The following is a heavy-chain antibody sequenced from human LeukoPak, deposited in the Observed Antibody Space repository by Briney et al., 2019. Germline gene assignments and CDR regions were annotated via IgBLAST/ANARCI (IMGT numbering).Heavy chain of an antibody. D-gene: IGHD4/OR15-4a*01. V-gene: IGHV3-53*01. CDR3: ARRAGAYSHPYDY. CDR1: GFSFSRAW. CDR2: IYSDNT. Sequence: PGGSLRLSCAASGFSFSRAWMSWVRQAPGKGLEWVSFIYSDNTHYSDSVKGRFTISRDNSKNTLYLQMNSLRAEDTAAYYCARRAGAYSHPYDYWGQGTLVTVSS. J-gene: IGHJ4*02.